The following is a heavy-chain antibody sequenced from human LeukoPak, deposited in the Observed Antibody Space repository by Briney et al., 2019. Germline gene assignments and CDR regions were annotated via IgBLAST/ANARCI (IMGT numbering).Heavy chain of an antibody. Sequence: GASVKVSCKASGYTFTDYYMHWVRQAPGQGLEWMGRINPNSGGTNYAQKFQGRVTMTRDTSISTAYMELSRLRSDDTAVYSCARVKDRISMVRGVLSPQNYYYYYMDVWGKGTTVTVSS. CDR3: ARVKDRISMVRGVLSPQNYYYYYMDV. CDR2: INPNSGGT. D-gene: IGHD3-10*01. V-gene: IGHV1-2*06. J-gene: IGHJ6*03. CDR1: GYTFTDYY.